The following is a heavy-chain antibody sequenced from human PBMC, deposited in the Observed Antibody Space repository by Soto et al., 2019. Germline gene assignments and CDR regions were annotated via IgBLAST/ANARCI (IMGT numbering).Heavy chain of an antibody. Sequence: SETLSLTCSVSGDSISNLDYFWAWIRQPLGQALEYIGYIYKSATTYYNPSFESRVAISVDTSKSQFSLNVTSVTAADTAVYFCARGRYCLTGRCFPNWFDSWGQGALVTVSS. CDR3: ARGRYCLTGRCFPNWFDS. J-gene: IGHJ5*01. CDR2: IYKSATT. V-gene: IGHV4-30-4*01. D-gene: IGHD7-27*01. CDR1: GDSISNLDYF.